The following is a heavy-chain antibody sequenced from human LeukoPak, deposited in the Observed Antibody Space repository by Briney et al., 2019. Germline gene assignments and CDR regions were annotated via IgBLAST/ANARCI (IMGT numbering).Heavy chain of an antibody. CDR3: ASLGYCSSTSCGSIDY. CDR1: GGSISSYY. CDR2: IYYSGST. V-gene: IGHV4-59*01. J-gene: IGHJ4*02. Sequence: SETLSLTCTVSGGSISSYYWSWVRQPPGKGLEWGGYIYYSGSTNYNPSLKSRVTISVDTSKNQFSLKLSSVTAADTAVYYCASLGYCSSTSCGSIDYWGQGTLVTVSS. D-gene: IGHD2-2*01.